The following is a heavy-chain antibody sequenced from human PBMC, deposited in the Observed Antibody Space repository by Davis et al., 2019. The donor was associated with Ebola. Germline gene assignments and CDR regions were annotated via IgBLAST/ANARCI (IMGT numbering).Heavy chain of an antibody. D-gene: IGHD5-12*01. CDR2: IDPRGGST. J-gene: IGHJ5*02. V-gene: IGHV1-46*04. Sequence: ASVKVSCKASGYTFTNHYMHWVRQAPGQGLEWVGAIDPRGGSTRYAQTLQGRVTMTRDTSTSTVYMELSSLRSEDTAFYFCARDRGVATTTYWFDPWGQGTLVTVSS. CDR1: GYTFTNHY. CDR3: ARDRGVATTTYWFDP.